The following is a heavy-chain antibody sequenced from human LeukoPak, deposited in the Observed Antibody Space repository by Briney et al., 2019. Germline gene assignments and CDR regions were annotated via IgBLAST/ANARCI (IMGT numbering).Heavy chain of an antibody. CDR3: ATMGATTTDY. CDR2: ISWNSGSI. V-gene: IGHV3-9*01. CDR1: GFTFDDYA. Sequence: GRSLRLSCAASGFTFDDYAMHWVRQAPGKGMEWVSGISWNSGSIGYADSVKGRFTISRDNAKNSLYPQMNSLRAEDTALYYCATMGATTTDYWGQGTLVTVSS. J-gene: IGHJ4*02. D-gene: IGHD1-26*01.